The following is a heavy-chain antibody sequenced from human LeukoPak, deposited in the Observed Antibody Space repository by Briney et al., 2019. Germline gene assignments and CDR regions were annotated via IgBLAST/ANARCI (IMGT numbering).Heavy chain of an antibody. CDR1: GFTFSSYA. D-gene: IGHD3-22*01. CDR2: ISGSGGST. V-gene: IGHV3-23*01. Sequence: PGGSLRLSCAASGFTFSSYAMSWVRQAPGEGLEWVSAISGSGGSTYYADSVKGRFTISRDNSKNTLHMQMNRLRAEDTAVYYCAKDVGTYYYDSSGYYFWDYWGQGTLVTVSS. J-gene: IGHJ4*02. CDR3: AKDVGTYYYDSSGYYFWDY.